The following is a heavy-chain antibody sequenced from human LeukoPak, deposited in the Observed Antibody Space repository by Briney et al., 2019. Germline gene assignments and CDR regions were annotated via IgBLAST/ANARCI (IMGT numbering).Heavy chain of an antibody. CDR3: ARILYYYDSSGYYSSVWFDP. V-gene: IGHV1-2*02. CDR2: INPNSGGT. CDR1: GYTFTCYY. D-gene: IGHD3-22*01. Sequence: ASVKVSCKASGYTFTCYYIHWVRQAPGQGLEWMGWINPNSGGTNYAQKFQGRVTMTRDTSISTAYMELNRLRSDDTAVYYCARILYYYDSSGYYSSVWFDPWGQGTLVTVSS. J-gene: IGHJ5*02.